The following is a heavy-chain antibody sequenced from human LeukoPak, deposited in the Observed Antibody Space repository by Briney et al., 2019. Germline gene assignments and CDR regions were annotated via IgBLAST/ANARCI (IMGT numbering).Heavy chain of an antibody. Sequence: GGSLRLSYAASGFTFDDYAMHWVRQAPGKGLEWVSGISWNSGSIGYADSVKGRFTISRDNAKNSLYLQMNSLRAEDTALYYCAKAVVEYSSSWFGFPFDPWGQGTLVTVSS. CDR2: ISWNSGSI. CDR1: GFTFDDYA. D-gene: IGHD6-13*01. CDR3: AKAVVEYSSSWFGFPFDP. V-gene: IGHV3-9*01. J-gene: IGHJ5*02.